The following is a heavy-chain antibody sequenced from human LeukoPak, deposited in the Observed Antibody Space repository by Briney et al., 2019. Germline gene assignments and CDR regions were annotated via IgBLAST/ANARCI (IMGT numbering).Heavy chain of an antibody. V-gene: IGHV4-59*01. Sequence: SETLSLTCSVSGGSISTFYWNWIRQPPGKGLEWIGYNYNSGTTNYNPSLKGRVTISADTSKNQFSLRLTHVTAADTAVYYCAREVDGRLDYWGEGALVTVSS. CDR3: AREVDGRLDY. J-gene: IGHJ4*02. CDR2: NYNSGTT. CDR1: GGSISTFY. D-gene: IGHD1-26*01.